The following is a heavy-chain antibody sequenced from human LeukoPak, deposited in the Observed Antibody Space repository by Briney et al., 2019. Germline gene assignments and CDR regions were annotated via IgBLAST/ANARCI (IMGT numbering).Heavy chain of an antibody. Sequence: PGGSLRLSCAASGFTFSRHGMHWVRQAPGKGLEWVAFIQYHGSDIFYADSVKGRFTISRDNSKNTLYLQMNSLRAEDTAVYYCARDDWNYYYWGQGTLVTVSS. CDR2: IQYHGSDI. J-gene: IGHJ4*02. CDR1: GFTFSRHG. CDR3: ARDDWNYYY. V-gene: IGHV3-30*02. D-gene: IGHD1-7*01.